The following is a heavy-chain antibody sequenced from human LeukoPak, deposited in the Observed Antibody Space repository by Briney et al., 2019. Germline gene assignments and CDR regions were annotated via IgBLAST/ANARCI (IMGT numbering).Heavy chain of an antibody. CDR1: EFTSIA. V-gene: IGHV3-23*01. D-gene: IGHD2-15*01. Sequence: GGSLRLSCAASEFTSIATTWVCQAPGKGLEWVSAISGSGDSAYYADSVKGRFTISRDNSKNTLYLQMNSLRAEDTAVYYCAKDGTIGNCSNVSFYFGFDPWGQGTLVTVSS. CDR2: ISGSGDSA. J-gene: IGHJ5*02. CDR3: AKDGTIGNCSNVSFYFGFDP.